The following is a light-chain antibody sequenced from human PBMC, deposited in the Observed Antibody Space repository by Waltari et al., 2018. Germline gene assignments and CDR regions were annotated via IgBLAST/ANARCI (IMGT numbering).Light chain of an antibody. CDR2: HNN. Sequence: QSLLTQPPSASGTPGQTVPISSSVSTPNLRTNPLLWYKQPPGKAPKLLIYHNNQRPSGVPDRFSASKSGTSASLAISGLRSEDEADYYCVSWDDSLNGPAVGGGTKLTVL. CDR3: VSWDDSLNGPA. J-gene: IGLJ2*01. V-gene: IGLV1-44*01. CDR1: TPNLRTNP.